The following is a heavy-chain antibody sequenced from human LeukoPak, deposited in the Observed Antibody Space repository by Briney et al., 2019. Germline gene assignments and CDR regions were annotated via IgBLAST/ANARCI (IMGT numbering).Heavy chain of an antibody. V-gene: IGHV3-30*04. Sequence: PGGSLRLSCAASGFTFSSYAMHWVRQAPGKGLEWVAVISYDGSNKYYADSVKGRFTISRDNSKNTLYLQMNSLRAEDTAVYYCARDPAMTTVYYYYGMDVWGQGTTVTVSS. D-gene: IGHD4-17*01. CDR1: GFTFSSYA. J-gene: IGHJ6*02. CDR3: ARDPAMTTVYYYYGMDV. CDR2: ISYDGSNK.